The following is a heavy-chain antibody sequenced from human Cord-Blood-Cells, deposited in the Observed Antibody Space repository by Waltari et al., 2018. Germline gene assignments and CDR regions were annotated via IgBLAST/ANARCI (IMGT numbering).Heavy chain of an antibody. D-gene: IGHD4-4*01. CDR2: IYSGGST. CDR1: GFTVSSNC. CDR3: ARDVSNYEGMDV. Sequence: EVQLVESGGGLIPPGGSLRLSCAASGFTVSSNCMSWVRQAPGKGLEWVSVIYSGGSTYYADSVKGGFTISRDNSKNTLYLQMNSLRAEDTAVYYCARDVSNYEGMDVWGQGTTVTVSS. V-gene: IGHV3-53*01. J-gene: IGHJ6*02.